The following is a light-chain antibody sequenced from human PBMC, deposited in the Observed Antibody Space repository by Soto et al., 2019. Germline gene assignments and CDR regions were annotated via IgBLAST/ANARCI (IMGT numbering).Light chain of an antibody. J-gene: IGLJ2*01. CDR3: VLYYGGAYVV. CDR1: TGPVTTSHY. CDR2: STT. Sequence: QTVVTQEPSLTVSPGGTVTLTCASSTGPVTTSHYPNWFQQKPGQPPRSLIYSTTNTHSWTPARFSGSLLGGKAALTLSGVLPEDEADYYCVLYYGGAYVVFGGGTKLTVL. V-gene: IGLV7-43*01.